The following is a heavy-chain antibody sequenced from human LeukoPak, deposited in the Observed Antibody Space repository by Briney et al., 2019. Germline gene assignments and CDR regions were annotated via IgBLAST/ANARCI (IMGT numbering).Heavy chain of an antibody. CDR3: SRHDYDFWSGYGAPFDY. CDR1: GGSISSYY. D-gene: IGHD3-3*01. J-gene: IGHJ4*02. V-gene: IGHV4-59*08. Sequence: SETLSLTCTVSGGSISSYYWSWIRQPPGKGLEWIGYIYYSGSTNYNPSLKSRVTISVDTSKNQFSLKLSSVTAADTAVYYCSRHDYDFWSGYGAPFDYWGQGTLVTVSS. CDR2: IYYSGST.